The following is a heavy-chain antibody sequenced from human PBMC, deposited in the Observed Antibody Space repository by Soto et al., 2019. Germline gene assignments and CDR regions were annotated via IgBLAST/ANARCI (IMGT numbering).Heavy chain of an antibody. Sequence: AGGSLRLSCAASGFTFSSYWMSWVRQAPGKGLEWVANIKQDGSEKYYVDSVRGRFTISRDNSKKSLYLQMNNLSAEDTAVYYCAREAGDYYFECWGQGTLVTVSS. CDR1: GFTFSSYW. V-gene: IGHV3-7*01. CDR2: IKQDGSEK. D-gene: IGHD3-10*01. CDR3: AREAGDYYFEC. J-gene: IGHJ4*02.